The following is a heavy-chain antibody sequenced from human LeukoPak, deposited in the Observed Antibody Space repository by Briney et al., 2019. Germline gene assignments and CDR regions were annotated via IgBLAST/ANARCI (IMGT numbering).Heavy chain of an antibody. Sequence: GGSLRLSCAASGFTFSSYAMSWVRQAPGKGLEWVSAIRGSGDRTHYADSVKGRFTISRDNSKNTLYLQMNSLRAEDTAVYYCARGVRYFDWLPPYYFYYMDVWGKGTTVTISS. CDR1: GFTFSSYA. J-gene: IGHJ6*03. D-gene: IGHD3-9*01. CDR2: IRGSGDRT. CDR3: ARGVRYFDWLPPYYFYYMDV. V-gene: IGHV3-23*01.